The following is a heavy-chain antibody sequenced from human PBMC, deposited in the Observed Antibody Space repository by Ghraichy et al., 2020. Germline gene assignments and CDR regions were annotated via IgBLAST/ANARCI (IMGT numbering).Heavy chain of an antibody. J-gene: IGHJ2*01. V-gene: IGHV6-1*01. D-gene: IGHD4-23*01. Sequence: SQTLSLTCAISGDSVSSNSAAWNWIRQSPSRGLEWLGRTYYRSKWYNDYAVSVKSRITINPDTSKNQFSLQLNSVTPEDTAVYYCARSRDDYGGNSVVWYFDLWGRDTLVTVSS. CDR3: ARSRDDYGGNSVVWYFDL. CDR2: TYYRSKWYN. CDR1: GDSVSSNSAA.